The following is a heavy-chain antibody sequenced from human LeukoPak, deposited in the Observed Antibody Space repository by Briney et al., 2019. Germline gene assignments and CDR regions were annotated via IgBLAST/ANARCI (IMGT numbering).Heavy chain of an antibody. J-gene: IGHJ4*02. CDR3: AKLKRVGIAPFDD. D-gene: IGHD3-10*01. CDR2: ISGSGNKT. V-gene: IGHV3-23*01. Sequence: TGGSLRLSCATSGITFSRKAMSWVRQAPGKGLHWVSTISGSGNKTYDADSVKGRFTISRDNSKSTLYLQMTGLRAEDTAVYYCAKLKRVGIAPFDDWGQGTLVTVSS. CDR1: GITFSRKA.